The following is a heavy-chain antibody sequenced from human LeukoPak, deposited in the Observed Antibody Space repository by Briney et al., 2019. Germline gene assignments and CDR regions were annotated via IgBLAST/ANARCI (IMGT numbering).Heavy chain of an antibody. CDR2: IYTSGST. V-gene: IGHV4-4*07. Sequence: SETLSLTCTVSGGSISSYYWSWIRQPAGKGLELIGRIYTSGSTNYNPSLKSRVTMSVATSKNQFSLKLSSVTAADTAVYYCARAMVGATMNWFDPWGQGTLVTVSS. J-gene: IGHJ5*02. CDR1: GGSISSYY. CDR3: ARAMVGATMNWFDP. D-gene: IGHD1-26*01.